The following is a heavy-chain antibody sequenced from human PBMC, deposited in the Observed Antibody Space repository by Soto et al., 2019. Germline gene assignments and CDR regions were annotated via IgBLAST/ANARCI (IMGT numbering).Heavy chain of an antibody. J-gene: IGHJ6*02. V-gene: IGHV1-2*02. CDR1: GYTFTGYY. Sequence: ASVEVSCKASGYTFTGYYMHWVLQAPGQGLEWMGWINPNSGGTNYAQKFQGRVTMTRDTSISTAYMELSRLRSDDTAVYYCAREAAYYDILTGYSNYYYGMDVWGQGTTVTVSS. D-gene: IGHD3-9*01. CDR3: AREAAYYDILTGYSNYYYGMDV. CDR2: INPNSGGT.